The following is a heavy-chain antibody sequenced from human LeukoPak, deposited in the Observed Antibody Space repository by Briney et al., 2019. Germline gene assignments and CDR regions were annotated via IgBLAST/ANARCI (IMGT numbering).Heavy chain of an antibody. CDR2: ISYDGSNK. CDR1: GFTFSSNA. D-gene: IGHD3-10*01. Sequence: QPGGSLRLSCAASGFTFSSNAIHWVRQAPGKGLEWVAVISYDGSNKYYADSVKGRFTISRDNSKNTLYLQMNSLRAEDTAVYFCARDRITMVRGVTDRSAYYFDYWGQGTLVTVSS. CDR3: ARDRITMVRGVTDRSAYYFDY. V-gene: IGHV3-30*04. J-gene: IGHJ4*02.